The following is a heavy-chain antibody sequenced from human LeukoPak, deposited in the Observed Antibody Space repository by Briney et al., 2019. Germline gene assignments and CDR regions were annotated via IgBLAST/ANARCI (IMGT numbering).Heavy chain of an antibody. V-gene: IGHV3-30*18. CDR3: AKDYPGTTPTSQYYYYGMDV. CDR2: ISYDGSYK. CDR1: GFTFSSYG. Sequence: PGGSLRLSCAASGFTFSSYGMHWVRQAPGKGLEWVAHISYDGSYKLYADSVKGRFTISRDNSKNTLYLQMNSLRAEDTAVYYCAKDYPGTTPTSQYYYYGMDVWGQGTTVTVSS. D-gene: IGHD1-1*01. J-gene: IGHJ6*02.